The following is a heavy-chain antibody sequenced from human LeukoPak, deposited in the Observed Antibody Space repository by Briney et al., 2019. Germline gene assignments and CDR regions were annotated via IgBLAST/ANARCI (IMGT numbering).Heavy chain of an antibody. J-gene: IGHJ4*02. CDR2: ISWNSGSI. CDR3: AKSYGSGSYYPYYFDY. Sequence: GGSLRLSCAASGFTFDDYAMHWVRQAPGKGLEWVSGISWNSGSIGYADSVKGRFTISRDNAKNSLYLQMNSLRAEDTALYYCAKSYGSGSYYPYYFDYWGQGTLVTVSS. D-gene: IGHD3-10*01. V-gene: IGHV3-9*01. CDR1: GFTFDDYA.